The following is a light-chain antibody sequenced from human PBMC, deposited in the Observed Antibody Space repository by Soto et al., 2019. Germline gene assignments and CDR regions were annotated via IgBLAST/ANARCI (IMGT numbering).Light chain of an antibody. CDR3: GTWDDSLSAVV. Sequence: QSVLTQPPSVSAAPGQKVTISCSGSSSNIGVKSVSWYQQLPRTAPKLLIYDNSERPSGIPDRFSASKSSTSATLGITGLQTGDEADYYCGTWDDSLSAVVFGGGTKLTVL. CDR1: SSNIGVKS. CDR2: DNS. J-gene: IGLJ2*01. V-gene: IGLV1-51*01.